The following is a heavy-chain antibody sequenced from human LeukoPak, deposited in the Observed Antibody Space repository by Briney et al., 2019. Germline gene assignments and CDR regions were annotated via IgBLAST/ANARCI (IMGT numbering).Heavy chain of an antibody. D-gene: IGHD3-3*01. CDR1: GFTFSSYA. CDR2: ISGSGGST. Sequence: GGSLRLSCAASGFTFSSYAMSWVRQAPGKGLEWVSAISGSGGSTYYADSVKGRFTISRDNSKNTLYLQMNSLRVEDTAVYYCARDEARGYDFRPQDHWGQGTLVSVSS. J-gene: IGHJ4*02. CDR3: ARDEARGYDFRPQDH. V-gene: IGHV3-23*01.